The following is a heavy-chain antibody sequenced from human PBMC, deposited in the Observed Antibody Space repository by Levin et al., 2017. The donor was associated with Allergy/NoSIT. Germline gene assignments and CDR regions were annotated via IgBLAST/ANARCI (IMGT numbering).Heavy chain of an antibody. V-gene: IGHV3-9*01. CDR1: GFTFDDYA. D-gene: IGHD6-13*01. CDR3: AKVKGGSSSFDY. CDR2: ISWSTGSI. J-gene: IGHJ4*02. Sequence: SCAASGFTFDDYAMHWVRQAPGKGLEWVSGISWSTGSIGYADSVKGRFTISRDNAKNSLYLQMNNLRTEDTALYYCAKVKGGSSSFDYWGQGTLVTVSS.